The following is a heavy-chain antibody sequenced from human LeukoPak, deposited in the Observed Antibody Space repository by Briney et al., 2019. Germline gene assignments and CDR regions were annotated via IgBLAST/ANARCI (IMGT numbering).Heavy chain of an antibody. V-gene: IGHV3-48*01. D-gene: IGHD6-19*01. CDR3: ARDPAGAGIYYDY. CDR1: GFTFSTYS. CDR2: ISSGGTTI. J-gene: IGHJ4*02. Sequence: PGGSLRLSCAASGFTFSTYSMNWVRQAPGKGLGWVSYISSGGTTIYYADSVKGRFTISRDNAKNSLYLQMNSLRAEDTAVYYCARDPAGAGIYYDYWGQGTLVTVSS.